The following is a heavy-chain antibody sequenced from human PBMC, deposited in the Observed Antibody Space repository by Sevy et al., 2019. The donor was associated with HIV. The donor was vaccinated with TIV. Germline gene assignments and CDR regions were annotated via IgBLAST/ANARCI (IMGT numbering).Heavy chain of an antibody. D-gene: IGHD6-13*01. CDR1: GGSISNYY. Sequence: SETLSLPCSVSGGSISNYYWSWIRQPPGKGLEWIGYIYYSGSTNSNPSLKSRVTISVDTSKNQFSLKLSSVTAADTAVYYCARESIAAAGDFDYWGQGTLVTVSS. J-gene: IGHJ4*02. CDR3: ARESIAAAGDFDY. V-gene: IGHV4-59*01. CDR2: IYYSGST.